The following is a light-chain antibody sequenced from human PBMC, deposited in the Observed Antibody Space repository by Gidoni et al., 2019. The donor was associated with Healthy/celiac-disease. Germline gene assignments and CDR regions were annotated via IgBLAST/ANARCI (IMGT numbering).Light chain of an antibody. J-gene: IGLJ3*02. CDR1: SSDVGGYNY. Sequence: QSALTQPPSASGSPGQSVTISCTGTSSDVGGYNYVSWYQQHPGKAPKLMIYDVSKRPSGVPDRFSGSKSGNTASLPVSGLQAEDEADYYCSSYAGSSNFVVFGGGTKLTVL. V-gene: IGLV2-8*01. CDR3: SSYAGSSNFVV. CDR2: DVS.